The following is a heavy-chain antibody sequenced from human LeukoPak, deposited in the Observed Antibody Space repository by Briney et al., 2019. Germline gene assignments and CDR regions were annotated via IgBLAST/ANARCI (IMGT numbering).Heavy chain of an antibody. Sequence: SETLSLTCAVSGGSISSSNWWSWVRQPPGKGLEWIGEIYHSGSTNYNPSLKSRVTISVDKSKNQFSLNLSSVTAEDTAVYYCARILDSAWGELGYWGQGTLVTVSS. CDR2: IYHSGST. CDR3: ARILDSAWGELGY. V-gene: IGHV4-4*02. D-gene: IGHD6-19*01. J-gene: IGHJ4*02. CDR1: GGSISSSNW.